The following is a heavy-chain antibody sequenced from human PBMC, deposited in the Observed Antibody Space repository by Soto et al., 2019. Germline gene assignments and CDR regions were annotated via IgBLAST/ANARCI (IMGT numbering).Heavy chain of an antibody. D-gene: IGHD1-26*01. CDR1: GYIFTSYC. V-gene: IGHV1-18*04. Sequence: ASVKVSCKASGYIFTSYCISWVRQAPGQELEWMGWISAYNGNSNYAQKLQGRVTVTTDTSTNTAYMELRSLRSDDTAVYYCARVGGSYYFDYWGEVTLDTASS. CDR3: ARVGGSYYFDY. J-gene: IGHJ4*02. CDR2: ISAYNGNS.